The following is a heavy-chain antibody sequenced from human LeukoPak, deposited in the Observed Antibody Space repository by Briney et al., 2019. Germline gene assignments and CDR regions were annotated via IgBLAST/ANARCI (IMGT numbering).Heavy chain of an antibody. D-gene: IGHD3-22*01. J-gene: IGHJ4*02. CDR2: IRKDGGAK. Sequence: GGSLRLSCAASGFPFSTYWMAWVRQAPGKGLDWVANIRKDGGAKFYAASVKGRFIISRDNAKNSLYLQMNNLRDEDTAVYYCASSHDSSGNNWGQGTLVTV. CDR1: GFPFSTYW. CDR3: ASSHDSSGNN. V-gene: IGHV3-7*01.